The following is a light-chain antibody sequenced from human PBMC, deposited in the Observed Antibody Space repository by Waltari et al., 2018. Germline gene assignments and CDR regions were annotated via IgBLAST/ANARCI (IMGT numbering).Light chain of an antibody. CDR1: SGHSSYT. J-gene: IGLJ2*01. CDR3: QTWGTGIHVV. V-gene: IGLV4-69*01. Sequence: QLVLTQSPSASASLGASVKLTCTLSSGHSSYTIAWHHQHPEKGPRYLVKVNSDGSDSKGDGIPDRFSGSSSGAERYLTISSLQSEDEADYYCQTWGTGIHVVFGGGTKLTVL. CDR2: VNSDGSD.